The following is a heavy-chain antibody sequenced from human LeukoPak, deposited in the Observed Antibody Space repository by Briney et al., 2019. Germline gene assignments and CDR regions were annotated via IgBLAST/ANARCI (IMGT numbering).Heavy chain of an antibody. CDR2: IWYDGSNK. CDR1: GFTFSSYG. CDR3: ARDLLAYYDSSGYYYGD. V-gene: IGHV3-33*01. D-gene: IGHD3-22*01. Sequence: GGSLRLSCAASGFTFSSYGMHWVRQAPGKGLEWVAVIWYDGSNKYYADSVKGRFTISRDNSKNTLYLQMNSLRAEDTAVYYCARDLLAYYDSSGYYYGDWGQGTLVTVSS. J-gene: IGHJ4*02.